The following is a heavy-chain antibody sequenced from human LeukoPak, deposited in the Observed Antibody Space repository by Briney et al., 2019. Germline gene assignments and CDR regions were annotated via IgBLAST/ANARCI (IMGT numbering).Heavy chain of an antibody. Sequence: SETLSLTCAVYGGSFSGYYWSWIRQPPGKGLEWIGEINHSGSTNYNPSLKSRVTISVDTSKNQFSLKLSSVTAADTAAYYCARVRDTYYYDSSGQQFDYWGQGTLVTVSS. CDR2: INHSGST. J-gene: IGHJ4*02. D-gene: IGHD3-22*01. V-gene: IGHV4-34*01. CDR1: GGSFSGYY. CDR3: ARVRDTYYYDSSGQQFDY.